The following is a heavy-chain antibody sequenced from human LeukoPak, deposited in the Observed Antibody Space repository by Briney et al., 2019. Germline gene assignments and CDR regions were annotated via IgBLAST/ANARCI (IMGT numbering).Heavy chain of an antibody. CDR1: GYTFTSYY. V-gene: IGHV1-46*01. J-gene: IGHJ4*02. D-gene: IGHD1-26*01. Sequence: ASVKVSCKASGYTFTSYYMHWVRQAPGQGLEWMGIINPSGGSTSYAQKFQGRVTMTRDMSTSTVYMEMSSLRSEDTAVYYCAAIMVGATGGAFDYWGQGTLVTVSS. CDR3: AAIMVGATGGAFDY. CDR2: INPSGGST.